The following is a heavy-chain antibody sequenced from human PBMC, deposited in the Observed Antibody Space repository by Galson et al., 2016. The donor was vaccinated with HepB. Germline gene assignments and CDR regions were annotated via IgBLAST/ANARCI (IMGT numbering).Heavy chain of an antibody. CDR1: GYTFSSYG. Sequence: SVKVSCKASGYTFSSYGINWVRQAPGQGLEWMGWISTYNGKTNYGQNFQGRITMTTDTSTSTAYVELRTLRSDDTAVYYCARDISVRAGGLDYWGQGTLVTVSS. CDR2: ISTYNGKT. CDR3: ARDISVRAGGLDY. D-gene: IGHD3-10*01. J-gene: IGHJ4*02. V-gene: IGHV1-18*01.